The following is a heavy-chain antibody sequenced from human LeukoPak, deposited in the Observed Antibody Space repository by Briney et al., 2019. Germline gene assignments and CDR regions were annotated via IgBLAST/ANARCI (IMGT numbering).Heavy chain of an antibody. CDR3: ARAPGGIFGVVIAPLWYFDL. Sequence: GGSLRLSCAASGFTFSSYSMNWVRQAPGKGLEWVSSISSSSSYIYYADSVKGRFTISRDNAKNSLYLQMNSLRAEDTAVYYCARAPGGIFGVVIAPLWYFDLWGRGTLVTVSS. D-gene: IGHD3-3*01. CDR1: GFTFSSYS. CDR2: ISSSSSYI. V-gene: IGHV3-21*01. J-gene: IGHJ2*01.